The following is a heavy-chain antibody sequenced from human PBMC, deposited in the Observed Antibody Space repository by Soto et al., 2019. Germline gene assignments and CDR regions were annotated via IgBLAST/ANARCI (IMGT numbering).Heavy chain of an antibody. CDR3: ATMGTPVTGLYYFDY. Sequence: QGQLQESGPGLVKPSQTLSLTCTVSGGSISSGNYYWSWIRQPAGKGLEWIGFISYSGTTHYSASLRSRVSISVDTSKTQFSVELRSVTAADTAVYYCATMGTPVTGLYYFDYWGQGTLVTVSS. V-gene: IGHV4-30-4*01. J-gene: IGHJ4*02. CDR1: GGSISSGNYY. CDR2: ISYSGTT. D-gene: IGHD4-17*01.